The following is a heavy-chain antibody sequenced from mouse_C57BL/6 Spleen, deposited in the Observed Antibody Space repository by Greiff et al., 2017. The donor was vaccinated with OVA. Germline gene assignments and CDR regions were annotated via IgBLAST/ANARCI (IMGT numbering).Heavy chain of an antibody. CDR1: GYAFSSYW. J-gene: IGHJ2*01. CDR2: IYPGDGDT. CDR3: AREILRNYFDY. Sequence: LVESGASVKISCKASGYAFSSYWMNWVKQRPGKGLEWIGQIYPGDGDTNYNGKFKGKATLTADKSSSTAYMQLSSLTSEDSAVYFCAREILRNYFDYWGQGTTLTVSS. V-gene: IGHV1-80*01. D-gene: IGHD1-1*01.